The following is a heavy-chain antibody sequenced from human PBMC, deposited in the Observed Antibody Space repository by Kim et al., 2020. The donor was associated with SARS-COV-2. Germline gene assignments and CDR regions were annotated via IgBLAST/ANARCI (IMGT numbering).Heavy chain of an antibody. CDR2: ISSGGGSST. CDR1: GFTFSSYA. D-gene: IGHD1-26*01. V-gene: IGHV3-23*01. J-gene: IGHJ4*02. CDR3: AKRQLGATTGWDRYFDY. Sequence: GGSLRLSCAASGFTFSSYAMSWVRQAPGKGLEWVSTISSGGGSSTYYADSVKGRFTISRDNSKNTMYLQMNSLRAEDTAVYYCAKRQLGATTGWDRYFDYWGQGTLVTVSS.